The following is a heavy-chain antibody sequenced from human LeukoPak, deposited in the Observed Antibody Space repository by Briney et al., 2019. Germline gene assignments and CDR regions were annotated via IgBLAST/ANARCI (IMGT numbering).Heavy chain of an antibody. D-gene: IGHD2-15*01. CDR1: GYTFTSYG. CDR2: ISAYNGNT. CDR3: ARVSYSPRPDIVVVVAEHSFDY. Sequence: GASVKVSCKASGYTFTSYGISWVRQAPGQGLEWMGWISAYNGNTNYAQKLQGRVTMTTDTSTSTAYMELRSLRSDDTAVYYCARVSYSPRPDIVVVVAEHSFDYWGQGTLVTVSS. V-gene: IGHV1-18*01. J-gene: IGHJ4*02.